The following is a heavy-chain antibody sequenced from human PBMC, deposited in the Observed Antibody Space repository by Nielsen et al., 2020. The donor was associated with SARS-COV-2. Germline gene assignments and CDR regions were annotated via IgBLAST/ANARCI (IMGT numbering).Heavy chain of an antibody. CDR2: IIPIFGTA. V-gene: IGHV1-69*13. CDR3: AKDKWIQLCGETDELDY. Sequence: SVKVSCKASGGTFSSYAISWVRQAPGQGLEWTGGIIPIFGTANYAQKFQGRVTITADESTSTAYMELSSLRSEDTAVYYCAKDKWIQLCGETDELDYWGQGTLVTVSS. J-gene: IGHJ4*02. D-gene: IGHD5-18*01. CDR1: GGTFSSYA.